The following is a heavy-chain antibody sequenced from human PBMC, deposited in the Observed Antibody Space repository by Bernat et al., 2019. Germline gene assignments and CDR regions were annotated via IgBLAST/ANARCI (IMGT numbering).Heavy chain of an antibody. V-gene: IGHV3-30-3*01. CDR2: ISNSGYNK. Sequence: QVQLVESGGGVVQPGRSLRLSCVASGFTFNNYAMHWVRQAPGKGLEWVAIISNSGYNKYYADSVKGRFTISRGNSKNTLFLQMGSLRVEDTAVYYCARDSASSGWYGYFDYWGQGTLVTVSS. CDR1: GFTFNNYA. D-gene: IGHD6-19*01. CDR3: ARDSASSGWYGYFDY. J-gene: IGHJ4*02.